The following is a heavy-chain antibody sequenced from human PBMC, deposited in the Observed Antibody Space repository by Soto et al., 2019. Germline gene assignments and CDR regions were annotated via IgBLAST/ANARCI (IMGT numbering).Heavy chain of an antibody. Sequence: PSQTLPLTCAISGDSVSSNSAGWNWIRQTPSRGLEWLGRTYYRSKWYFNYAVSVESRITINPDTSKNQFSLQLSSVTPDDTAVYYCARVSWDDVSRHYYMDVWGTGTTVTVFS. D-gene: IGHD1-1*01. J-gene: IGHJ6*03. CDR1: GDSVSSNSAG. V-gene: IGHV6-1*01. CDR3: ARVSWDDVSRHYYMDV. CDR2: TYYRSKWYF.